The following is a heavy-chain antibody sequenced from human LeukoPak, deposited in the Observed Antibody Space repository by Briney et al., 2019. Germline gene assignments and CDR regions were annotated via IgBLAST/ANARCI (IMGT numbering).Heavy chain of an antibody. V-gene: IGHV3-7*03. D-gene: IGHD2-2*02. Sequence: GGSLRLSCEVSGFTFSTSWMSWVRQAPGKGLEWVANIKRDGSEKYYVDSVKGRFTISRDNSKNSLYLQMNSLRAEDTAVYYCAKGDQLLYLAAFDIWGQGTMVTVSS. J-gene: IGHJ3*02. CDR1: GFTFSTSW. CDR2: IKRDGSEK. CDR3: AKGDQLLYLAAFDI.